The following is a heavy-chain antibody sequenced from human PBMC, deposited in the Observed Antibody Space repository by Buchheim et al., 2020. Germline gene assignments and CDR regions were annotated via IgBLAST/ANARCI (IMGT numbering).Heavy chain of an antibody. Sequence: EVQLVESGGGLVQPGGSLRLSCAASGFTFSSYEMNWVRQAPGKGLEWVSRINGDGTTTNYADFVKGRFTISRDNAKNTVFLQMNSLRAEDTAIYYCARGWGGTYEPPAYWGQGT. J-gene: IGHJ1*01. CDR3: ARGWGGTYEPPAY. D-gene: IGHD1-26*01. V-gene: IGHV3-48*03. CDR2: INGDGTTT. CDR1: GFTFSSYE.